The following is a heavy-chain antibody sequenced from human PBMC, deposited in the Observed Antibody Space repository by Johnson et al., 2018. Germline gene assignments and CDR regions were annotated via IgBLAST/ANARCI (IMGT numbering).Heavy chain of an antibody. Sequence: QVQLVQSGGGVVQPGRSLRLSCVASGYTFINYGMHWVRQAPGKGLEWVAATTSSDGSKKDYVDSVKGRFTISRDNSKNTVYLQMNSLRVEDTAVYYWAKWSGASPHYYMDVWGKGTTVTVSS. CDR1: GYTFINYG. CDR2: TSSDGSKK. V-gene: IGHV3-30*18. J-gene: IGHJ6*03. CDR3: AKWSGASPHYYMDV. D-gene: IGHD3/OR15-3a*01.